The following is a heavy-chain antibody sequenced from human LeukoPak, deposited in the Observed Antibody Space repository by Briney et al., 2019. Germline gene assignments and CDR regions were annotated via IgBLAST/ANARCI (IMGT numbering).Heavy chain of an antibody. D-gene: IGHD2-2*01. V-gene: IGHV4-34*01. J-gene: IGHJ6*03. Sequence: SETLSLTCAVYGGSFSGYYWSWIRQPPGKVLDWIEEINHSGSTNYHPSLKRRVTISVDTYKHQFSLKLSSVTAADTAVYYCARGLVVSDIDVWGKGTKVTVSS. CDR1: GGSFSGYY. CDR3: ARGLVVSDIDV. CDR2: INHSGST.